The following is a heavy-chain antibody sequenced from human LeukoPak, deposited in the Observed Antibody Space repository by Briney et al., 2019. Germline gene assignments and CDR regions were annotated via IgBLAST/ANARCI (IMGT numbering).Heavy chain of an antibody. J-gene: IGHJ4*02. CDR2: INPNSGGT. CDR1: RYTFTSYY. Sequence: ASVKVSCNASRYTFTSYYMHWVRQAPGQGLEWMGRINPNSGGTNYAQKFQGRVTMTRDTSISTAYMELSRLRSDDTAVYYCARSGDGYRSSWGQGTLVTVSS. CDR3: ARSGDGYRSS. V-gene: IGHV1-2*06. D-gene: IGHD6-13*01.